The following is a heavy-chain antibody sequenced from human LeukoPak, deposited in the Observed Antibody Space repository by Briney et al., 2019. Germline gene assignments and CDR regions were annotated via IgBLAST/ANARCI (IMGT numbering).Heavy chain of an antibody. Sequence: GGSLRLSCAASGFTFSSYAMSWVRQAPGKGLEWVSAISGSGGSTYYADSVKGRFTISRDNSKNTLYLQMNSLRAEHTAVYYCAKYGGDTGYSSSWPNWGQGTLVTVSS. CDR3: AKYGGDTGYSSSWPN. CDR1: GFTFSSYA. CDR2: ISGSGGST. J-gene: IGHJ4*02. V-gene: IGHV3-23*01. D-gene: IGHD6-13*01.